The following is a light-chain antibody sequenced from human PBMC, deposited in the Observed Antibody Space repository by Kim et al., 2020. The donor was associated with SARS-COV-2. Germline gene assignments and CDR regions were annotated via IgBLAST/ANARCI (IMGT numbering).Light chain of an antibody. J-gene: IGLJ2*01. CDR1: KLGDKY. Sequence: SYELTQPPSVSVSPGQTASITCSGDKLGDKYACWYQQKPGQSPVLVIYQDSKRPSGIPEQFSGSNSGNTATLTISGTQAMDEADYYCQAWDSSTGVVFGGGTQLTVL. CDR2: QDS. CDR3: QAWDSSTGVV. V-gene: IGLV3-1*01.